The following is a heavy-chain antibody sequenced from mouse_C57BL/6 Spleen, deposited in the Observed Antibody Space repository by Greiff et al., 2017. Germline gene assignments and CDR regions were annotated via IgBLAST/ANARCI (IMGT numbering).Heavy chain of an antibody. CDR3: ARRAYYSNYEAFAY. Sequence: QVQLQQSGAELVKPGASVKISCKASGYAFSSYWMNWVKQRPGKGLEWIGQIYPGDGDTNYNGKFKGKAILIADKASSTDYMQLSSLTAEDAAVYFCARRAYYSNYEAFAYWGQGTLVTVSA. J-gene: IGHJ3*01. CDR1: GYAFSSYW. V-gene: IGHV1-80*01. CDR2: IYPGDGDT. D-gene: IGHD2-5*01.